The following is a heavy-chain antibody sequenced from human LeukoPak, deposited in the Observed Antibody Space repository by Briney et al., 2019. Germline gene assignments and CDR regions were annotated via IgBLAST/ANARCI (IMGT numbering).Heavy chain of an antibody. Sequence: GGSLRLSCAASGFTFSSYAMSWVRQAPGKGLEWVSAISGSGGSTVYADSVKGRFTISRDNSKNTLYLQMKSLRAEDTGVYYCAKDLDSPMINNWFDPWGQGTLVTVSS. CDR3: AKDLDSPMINNWFDP. J-gene: IGHJ5*02. D-gene: IGHD5-18*01. CDR2: ISGSGGST. CDR1: GFTFSSYA. V-gene: IGHV3-23*01.